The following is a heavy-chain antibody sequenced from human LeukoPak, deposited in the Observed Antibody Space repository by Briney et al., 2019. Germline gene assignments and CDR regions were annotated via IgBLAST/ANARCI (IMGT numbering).Heavy chain of an antibody. J-gene: IGHJ4*02. Sequence: SETLSLTCTVSGGSISSYYWSWIRQPPGKGLEWIGYIYYSGSTNYNPSLKSRVTISVDTSKNQFSLKLSSVTAADTAEYYCARGVGSSSSDYWGQGTLVTVSS. CDR1: GGSISSYY. V-gene: IGHV4-59*01. D-gene: IGHD6-13*01. CDR2: IYYSGST. CDR3: ARGVGSSSSDY.